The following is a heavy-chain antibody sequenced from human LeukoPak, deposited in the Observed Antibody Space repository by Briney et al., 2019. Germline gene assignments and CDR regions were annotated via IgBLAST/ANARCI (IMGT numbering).Heavy chain of an antibody. CDR3: ARGDGPRTSYFDY. D-gene: IGHD2-2*01. J-gene: IGHJ4*02. CDR2: ISWNSGEI. CDR1: GFIFDDYA. V-gene: IGHV3-9*01. Sequence: PGGSLRLSCAASGFIFDDYAMHWVRQAPGKGLEWVSRISWNSGEIGYVDYVEGRFTISRDNAKNSLYLQMNSLRPEDTALYFCARGDGPRTSYFDYWGQGIQVTVSS.